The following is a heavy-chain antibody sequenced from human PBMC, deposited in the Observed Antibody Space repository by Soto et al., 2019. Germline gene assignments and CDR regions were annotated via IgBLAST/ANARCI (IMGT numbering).Heavy chain of an antibody. CDR1: GFTFDDYA. D-gene: IGHD6-19*01. V-gene: IGHV3-9*01. J-gene: IGHJ3*02. Sequence: GGSLRLSCAASGFTFDDYAMHWVRQAPGKGLEWVSGISWNSGSIGYADSVKGRFTISRDNAKNSLYLQMNSLRAEDTALYYCAKDRRAVAGTKAFDIWGQGTMVTVSS. CDR3: AKDRRAVAGTKAFDI. CDR2: ISWNSGSI.